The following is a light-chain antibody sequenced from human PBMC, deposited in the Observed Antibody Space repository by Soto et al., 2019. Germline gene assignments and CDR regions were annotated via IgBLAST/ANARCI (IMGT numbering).Light chain of an antibody. CDR2: RSH. CDR3: ASWDDSLRGYV. Sequence: QSVLTQPPSASGTPGQRVTISCSGSSSNIGSNYVSWFQHLPGTAPKVLIYRSHQRPSGVPDRFSGSKSGTSASLAISGLRSEDEADYYCASWDDSLRGYVFGTGTNLTVL. J-gene: IGLJ1*01. V-gene: IGLV1-47*01. CDR1: SSNIGSNY.